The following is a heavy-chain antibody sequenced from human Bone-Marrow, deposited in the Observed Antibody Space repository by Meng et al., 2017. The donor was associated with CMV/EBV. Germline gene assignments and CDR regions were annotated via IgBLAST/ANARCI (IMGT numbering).Heavy chain of an antibody. CDR1: GGTFSSYA. V-gene: IGHV1-69*10. CDR2: IIPILGIA. Sequence: SVKVSCKASGGTFSSYAISWVRQAPGQGLEWMGGIIPILGIANYAQKFQGRVTITADKSTSTAYMELSSLRSEDTAVYYCATGLRYIDWLLYDDYYYGMDVWGQGTTVTVSS. J-gene: IGHJ6*02. D-gene: IGHD3-9*01. CDR3: ATGLRYIDWLLYDDYYYGMDV.